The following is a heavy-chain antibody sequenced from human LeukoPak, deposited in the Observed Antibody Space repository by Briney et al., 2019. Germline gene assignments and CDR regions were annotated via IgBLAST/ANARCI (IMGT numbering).Heavy chain of an antibody. CDR1: GGSISSYY. Sequence: SETLSLTCTVSGGSISSYYWSWIRQPPGKGLEWIGYIYYSGSTNYNPSLKSRATISVDTSKNQFSLKLSSVTAADTAVYYCARGPSVDYWGQGTLVTVSS. CDR2: IYYSGST. J-gene: IGHJ4*02. CDR3: ARGPSVDY. V-gene: IGHV4-59*01.